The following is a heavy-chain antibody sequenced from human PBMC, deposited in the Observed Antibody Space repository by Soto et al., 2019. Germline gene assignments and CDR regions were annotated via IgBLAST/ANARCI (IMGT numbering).Heavy chain of an antibody. CDR3: ARVYDLQDHRDV. J-gene: IGHJ6*03. CDR1: GFTFSSYS. CDR2: ISSSSSTI. D-gene: IGHD3-3*01. Sequence: EVQLVESGGGLVQPGGSLRLSCAASGFTFSSYSMNWVRQAPGKGLEWVSYISSSSSTIYYADSVKGRFTISRDNAKNSLYLQMNSLRAEDTAVYYCARVYDLQDHRDVWGKGTTVTVSS. V-gene: IGHV3-48*01.